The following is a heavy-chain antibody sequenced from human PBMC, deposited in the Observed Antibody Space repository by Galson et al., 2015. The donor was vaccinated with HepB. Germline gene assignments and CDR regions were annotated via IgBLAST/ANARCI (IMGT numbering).Heavy chain of an antibody. D-gene: IGHD3-10*01. CDR3: YAVGLNWYFDL. Sequence: SGYTFTSYALNWVRQAPGQGLEWMGWINTNTGNPTYAQGFTGRFVFSLDTSVSTAVYYCARDSRGYFGSGSYYAVGLNWYFDLWGRGTLVTVSS. V-gene: IGHV7-4-1*01. CDR2: INTNTGNP. CDR1: GYTFTSYA. J-gene: IGHJ2*01.